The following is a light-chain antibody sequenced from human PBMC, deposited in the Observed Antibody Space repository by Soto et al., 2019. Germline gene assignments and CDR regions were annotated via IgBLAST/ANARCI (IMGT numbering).Light chain of an antibody. CDR1: QSISSW. V-gene: IGKV1-5*03. CDR2: KAS. J-gene: IGKJ1*01. CDR3: QHYNTYPWT. Sequence: DIQMTQSPSTLSASVGDRVTITCRASQSISSWVAWYQQKPGKGPKLLIYKASHLESGVPSRSSGSGSGTEFTLTISSLQPGDFATYYCQHYNTYPWTFGHGTKVDIK.